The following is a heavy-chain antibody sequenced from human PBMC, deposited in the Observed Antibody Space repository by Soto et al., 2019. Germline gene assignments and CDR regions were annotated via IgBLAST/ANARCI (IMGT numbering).Heavy chain of an antibody. CDR3: AREDYSNSFDP. J-gene: IGHJ5*02. CDR2: IYYSGST. CDR1: GGSISSGGYY. V-gene: IGHV4-31*03. D-gene: IGHD4-4*01. Sequence: PSETLSLTCTVSGGSISSGGYYWSWIRQHPGKGLEWIGYIYYSGSTYYNPSLKSRVTISVDTSKNQFSLKLSSVTAADTAVYYCAREDYSNSFDPWGQGTLVTVSS.